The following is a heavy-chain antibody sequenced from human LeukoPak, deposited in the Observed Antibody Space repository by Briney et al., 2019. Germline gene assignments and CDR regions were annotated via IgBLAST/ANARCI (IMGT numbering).Heavy chain of an antibody. V-gene: IGHV4-61*08. CDR1: GGSVGSAGYY. CDR3: ARTQSQSGSYRYYFGY. CDR2: IYYIRNT. Sequence: SETLSLTCTVSGGSVGSAGYYWSWIRQPPGGGLEWIGYIYYIRNTNYNPSLKSRVTMSLDLSKNQFSLLLNSVTAADTAVYYCARTQSQSGSYRYYFGYWGQGTLVTVSS. D-gene: IGHD1-26*01. J-gene: IGHJ4*02.